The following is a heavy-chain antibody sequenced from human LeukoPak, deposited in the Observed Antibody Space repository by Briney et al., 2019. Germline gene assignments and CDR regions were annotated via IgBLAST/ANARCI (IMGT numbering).Heavy chain of an antibody. J-gene: IGHJ4*02. CDR2: IIPIFGTA. D-gene: IGHD6-19*01. CDR1: GGTFSSYA. V-gene: IGHV1-69*13. CDR3: AREGIAVAGTSSY. Sequence: ASVKVSCKASGGTFSSYAISWVRQAPGQGLEWMGGIIPIFGTANYAQKFQGRVTITADESTSTAYMELSSLRSEDTAVYYCAREGIAVAGTSSYWGQGTLVTVSS.